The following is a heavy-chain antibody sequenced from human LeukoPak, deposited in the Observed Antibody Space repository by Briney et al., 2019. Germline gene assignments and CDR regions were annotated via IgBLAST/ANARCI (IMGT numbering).Heavy chain of an antibody. V-gene: IGHV4-39*01. D-gene: IGHD2-21*01. CDR2: IYYSGST. CDR3: ARIPGPYYYYYYYMDV. CDR1: GGSISSSSYY. J-gene: IGHJ6*03. Sequence: SETLSLTCTVSGGSISSSSYYWGWIRQPPGKGLEWIGSIYYSGSTYYNPSLKSRVTISVDTSKNQFSLKLSSVTAADTAVYYCARIPGPYYYYYYYMDVWGKGTTVTVSS.